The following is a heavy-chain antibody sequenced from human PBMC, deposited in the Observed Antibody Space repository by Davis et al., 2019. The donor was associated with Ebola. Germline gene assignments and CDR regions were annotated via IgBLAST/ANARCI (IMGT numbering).Heavy chain of an antibody. CDR2: ISFDGNNR. Sequence: GESLKISCAASGFTFNTYSMHWLRQAPGKGLEWVAVISFDGNNRDYADSVKGRFIISKDNSKNILSLQMNSLRPEDTALYYCAKDIGSTEYFFDAWGQGTLVTVSS. V-gene: IGHV3-30*04. CDR1: GFTFNTYS. CDR3: AKDIGSTEYFFDA. J-gene: IGHJ4*02. D-gene: IGHD1-26*01.